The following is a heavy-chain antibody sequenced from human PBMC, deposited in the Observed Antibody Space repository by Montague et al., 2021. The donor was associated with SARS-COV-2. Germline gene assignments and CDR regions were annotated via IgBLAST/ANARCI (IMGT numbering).Heavy chain of an antibody. J-gene: IGHJ4*02. Sequence: SLRLSCAASGFSFSRYGMNRVRQAPGKGLEWVALIWNDGSDKYYADSVKGRFTISRDNSKNMLFLHMNSLRAEDTATYYCAKDGQRQLLSFFDAWGQGALITVSS. CDR3: AKDGQRQLLSFFDA. CDR1: GFSFSRYG. V-gene: IGHV3-33*06. D-gene: IGHD3-16*02. CDR2: IWNDGSDK.